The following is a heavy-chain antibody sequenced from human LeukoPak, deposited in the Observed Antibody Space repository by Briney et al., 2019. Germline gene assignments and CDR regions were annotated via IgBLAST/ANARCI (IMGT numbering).Heavy chain of an antibody. Sequence: GGSLRLSCAASGFTVSGNYMSWVRQAPGKGLEWVSVIYSGGSTYYADSVKGRFTISRDNSKNTLYLQMNSLRAEDTAVYYCARGRYCSSTSCYLGYWGQGTLVTVSS. V-gene: IGHV3-66*01. J-gene: IGHJ4*02. CDR2: IYSGGST. CDR3: ARGRYCSSTSCYLGY. CDR1: GFTVSGNY. D-gene: IGHD2-2*01.